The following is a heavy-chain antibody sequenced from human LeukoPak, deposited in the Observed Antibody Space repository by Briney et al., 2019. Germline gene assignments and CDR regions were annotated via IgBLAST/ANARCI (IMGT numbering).Heavy chain of an antibody. J-gene: IGHJ5*02. CDR3: ASRYCSSTSCYPDWFDP. Sequence: GGSLRLSCAASGFTFSDYYMSWIRQAPGKGLEWVSYISSSGSTIYYADSVKGRFTISRDNAKNSLYLQMNSLRAEDTAVYHCASRYCSSTSCYPDWFDPWGQGTLVTVSS. D-gene: IGHD2-2*01. CDR1: GFTFSDYY. V-gene: IGHV3-11*04. CDR2: ISSSGSTI.